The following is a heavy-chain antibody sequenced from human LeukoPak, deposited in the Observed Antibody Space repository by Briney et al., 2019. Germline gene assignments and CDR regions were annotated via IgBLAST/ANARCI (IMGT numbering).Heavy chain of an antibody. J-gene: IGHJ4*02. CDR1: GYSFTSYW. D-gene: IGHD3-3*01. CDR2: IYPGDSDT. V-gene: IGHV5-51*01. CDR3: ARGNYDFWSAFAH. Sequence: GESLKISCKGSGYSFTSYWIGWVRQMPRKSLECMGIIYPGDSDTRYSPSFQGQVTISADKSISTAYLQWSSLKASATAMYYCARGNYDFWSAFAHWGQGTLVTVSS.